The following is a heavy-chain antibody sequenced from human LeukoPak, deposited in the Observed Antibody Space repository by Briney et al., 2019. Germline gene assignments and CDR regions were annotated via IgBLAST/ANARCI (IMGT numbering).Heavy chain of an antibody. Sequence: PGGSLRLSCAASGFTFNKYTMRRVRQAPGKGLEWVGVVLYDGSKKNNADSVKGRFTISRDNSKNMMYVQMNSLRPEDTALYYCARDNWGGAFDIWGQGTMVTVSS. V-gene: IGHV3-30*04. D-gene: IGHD7-27*01. CDR2: VLYDGSKK. J-gene: IGHJ3*02. CDR3: ARDNWGGAFDI. CDR1: GFTFNKYT.